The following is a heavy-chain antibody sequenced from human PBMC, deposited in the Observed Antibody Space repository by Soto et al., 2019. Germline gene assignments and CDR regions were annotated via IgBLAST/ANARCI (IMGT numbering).Heavy chain of an antibody. CDR2: IYYTGSSGST. Sequence: SETLSLTCTVSGAFISSYYWSWIRPPPGKGLEWIGYIYYTGSSGSTNYTHSLKSRVTISVDTSKNQFSLKLSSVTAADTAVYYGARGGGILKWFDPWGQRTLVTVSS. D-gene: IGHD2-15*01. V-gene: IGHV4-59*01. CDR3: ARGGGILKWFDP. J-gene: IGHJ5*02. CDR1: GAFISSYY.